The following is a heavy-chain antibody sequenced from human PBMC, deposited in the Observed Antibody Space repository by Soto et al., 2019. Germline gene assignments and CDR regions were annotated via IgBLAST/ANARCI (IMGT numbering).Heavy chain of an antibody. Sequence: VGSLRLSCAASGFTFSSYAMSWVCKAPGKGLEWVSAISGSGGSTYYADSVKGRFTISRDNSKNTLYLQMNSLRAEDTAVYYCANAPFYYDNPIGAFDIWGQGTMVTVSS. CDR3: ANAPFYYDNPIGAFDI. CDR2: ISGSGGST. J-gene: IGHJ3*02. V-gene: IGHV3-23*01. D-gene: IGHD3-22*01. CDR1: GFTFSSYA.